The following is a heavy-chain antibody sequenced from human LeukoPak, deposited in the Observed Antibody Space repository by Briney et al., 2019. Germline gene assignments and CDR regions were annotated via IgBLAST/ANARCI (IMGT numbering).Heavy chain of an antibody. Sequence: GASVKVSCKASGGTFSSYAISWVRQAPGRGLEWMGGIIPIFGTANYAQKFQGRVTITADESTSTAYMELSSLRSEDTAVYYCARDGDYDILTGSFDYWGQGTLVTVSS. CDR1: GGTFSSYA. CDR3: ARDGDYDILTGSFDY. D-gene: IGHD3-9*01. J-gene: IGHJ4*02. CDR2: IIPIFGTA. V-gene: IGHV1-69*01.